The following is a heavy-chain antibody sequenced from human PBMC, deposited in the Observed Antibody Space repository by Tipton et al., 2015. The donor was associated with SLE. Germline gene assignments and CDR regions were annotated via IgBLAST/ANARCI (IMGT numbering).Heavy chain of an antibody. Sequence: SLRLSCAASGFTFSSYEMNWVRQAPGKGLEWVSYISSSGGTIYYADSVKGRFTISRDNGKNSLYLQMNSLRAEDTAVYYCATDYYDSSGYYWGQGTLVTVSS. CDR3: ATDYYDSSGYY. V-gene: IGHV3-48*03. J-gene: IGHJ4*02. D-gene: IGHD3-22*01. CDR2: ISSSGGTI. CDR1: GFTFSSYE.